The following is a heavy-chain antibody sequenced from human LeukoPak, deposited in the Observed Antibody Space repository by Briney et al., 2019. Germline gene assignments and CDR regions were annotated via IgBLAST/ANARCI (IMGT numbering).Heavy chain of an antibody. CDR1: GGSISSGDYY. CDR3: ASRGAARVPHYYYYYMDV. CDR2: IYYSGST. Sequence: SETLSLTCTVSGGSISSGDYYWSWIRQPPGKGLEWIGYIYYSGSTYYNPSLKSRVTISVDTSKNQFSLKLSSVTAADTAVYYCASRGAARVPHYYYYYMDVWGRGTTVTVSS. D-gene: IGHD6-6*01. V-gene: IGHV4-30-4*08. J-gene: IGHJ6*03.